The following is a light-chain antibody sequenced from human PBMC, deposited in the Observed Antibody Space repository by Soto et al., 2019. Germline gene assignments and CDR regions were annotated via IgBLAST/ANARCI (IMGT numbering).Light chain of an antibody. Sequence: AIQMTQSPFSLSASVGDRVTITCRARQGIRNDLGWYQQKPGKAPKLLIYAASSLQSGVPSRFSGSGSGTDITLTISSLQPEDFATYYCLQDYNYPWTFGQGTKVEIK. CDR3: LQDYNYPWT. CDR1: QGIRND. CDR2: AAS. J-gene: IGKJ1*01. V-gene: IGKV1-6*01.